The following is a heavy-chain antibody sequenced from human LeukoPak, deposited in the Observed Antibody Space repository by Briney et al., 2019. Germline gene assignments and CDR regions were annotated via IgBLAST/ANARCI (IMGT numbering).Heavy chain of an antibody. Sequence: GGSLRLSCAASGFTLSSYSMNWVRQAPGKGLEWVSSISSSSSYIYYADSVKGRFTISRDNAKNSLYLQMNSLRAEDTAVYYCARGAYSSSSEFDPWGQGTLVTVSS. D-gene: IGHD6-13*01. J-gene: IGHJ5*02. V-gene: IGHV3-21*01. CDR3: ARGAYSSSSEFDP. CDR1: GFTLSSYS. CDR2: ISSSSSYI.